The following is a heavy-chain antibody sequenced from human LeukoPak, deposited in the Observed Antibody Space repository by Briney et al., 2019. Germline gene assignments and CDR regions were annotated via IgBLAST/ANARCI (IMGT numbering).Heavy chain of an antibody. J-gene: IGHJ6*03. D-gene: IGHD2-2*02. Sequence: SETLSLTCTVSGGSISSSSYYWGWIRQPPGKGLEWIGSIYYSASTYYNPSLKSPVTISVDTSKNQFSLKLSSVTAADTAVYYCASLVYCSSTSCYNYYYYYMDVWGKGTTVTVSS. CDR1: GGSISSSSYY. V-gene: IGHV4-39*01. CDR3: ASLVYCSSTSCYNYYYYYMDV. CDR2: IYYSAST.